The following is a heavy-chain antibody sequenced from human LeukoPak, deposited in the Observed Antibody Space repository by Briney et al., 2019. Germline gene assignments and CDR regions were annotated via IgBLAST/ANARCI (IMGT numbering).Heavy chain of an antibody. CDR3: ARQDYYDSGAWYFDL. Sequence: SETLSLTCTVSGGSISSSKYYWGWIRQPPGKGLEWIGTIFNNGSTHYNPSLKSRVTISVDTSKNQFSLKLTSVTAADTAVYYCARQDYYDSGAWYFDLWGRGTLVTVSS. CDR1: GGSISSSKYY. CDR2: IFNNGST. D-gene: IGHD3-22*01. J-gene: IGHJ2*01. V-gene: IGHV4-39*07.